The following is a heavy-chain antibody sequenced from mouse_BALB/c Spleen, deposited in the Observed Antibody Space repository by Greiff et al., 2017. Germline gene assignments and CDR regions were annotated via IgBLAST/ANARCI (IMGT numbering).Heavy chain of an antibody. CDR3: ARGDYRYDWDFDD. Sequence: VQRVESGAELVKPGASVKLSCKASGYTFTSYDINWVRQRPEQGLEWIGWIFPGDGSTKYNEKFKGKATLTTDKSSSTAYMQLSRLTSEDSAVYFCARGDYRYDWDFDDWGEGTTVTVSS. J-gene: IGHJ1*01. V-gene: IGHV1-85*01. CDR1: GYTFTSYD. D-gene: IGHD2-14*01. CDR2: IFPGDGST.